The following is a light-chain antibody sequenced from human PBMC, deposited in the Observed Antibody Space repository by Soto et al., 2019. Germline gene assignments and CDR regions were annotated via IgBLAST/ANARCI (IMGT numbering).Light chain of an antibody. CDR2: GAS. CDR3: QQHGSSPFT. CDR1: QSVSANY. Sequence: EIVLTQSPGTLSLSPGERATLSCRASQSVSANYVAWYQQKPGQAPRLLIYGASSRATGIPDRFSGSGSGTDFTLTISRLEPEDFAVYFCQQHGSSPFTFGPGTKVDI. J-gene: IGKJ3*01. V-gene: IGKV3-20*01.